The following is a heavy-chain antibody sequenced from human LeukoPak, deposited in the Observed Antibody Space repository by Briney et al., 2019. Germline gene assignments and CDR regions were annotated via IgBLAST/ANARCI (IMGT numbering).Heavy chain of an antibody. D-gene: IGHD2-2*01. V-gene: IGHV5-51*01. Sequence: GESLKISCKGSGYSFTSYWIGWVRQMPGKGLEWMGIIYPGDSDTRYSPSFQGQVTISADKSISTAYLQWSSLKASDTAMCYCARRGRGYCSSTSCPTGWFDPWGQGTLVTVSS. CDR3: ARRGRGYCSSTSCPTGWFDP. CDR1: GYSFTSYW. CDR2: IYPGDSDT. J-gene: IGHJ5*02.